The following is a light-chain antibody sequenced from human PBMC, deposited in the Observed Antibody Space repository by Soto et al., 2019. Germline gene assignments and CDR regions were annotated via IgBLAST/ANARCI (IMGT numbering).Light chain of an antibody. Sequence: SALTQPASVSGSPGQSITISCTGTSSDVGGYNYVSWYQQHPGKAPKLMIYEVSNRPSGVSNRFSGSKSGNTASLTISGLQAEDEADYYYSSYTSSSTYVFGTGTKVTVL. CDR2: EVS. CDR3: SSYTSSSTYV. J-gene: IGLJ1*01. CDR1: SSDVGGYNY. V-gene: IGLV2-14*01.